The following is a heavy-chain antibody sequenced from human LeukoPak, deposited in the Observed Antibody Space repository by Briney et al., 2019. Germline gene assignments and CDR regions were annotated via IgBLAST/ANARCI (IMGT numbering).Heavy chain of an antibody. CDR2: IIPIFGTA. Sequence: SVKVSCKASGGTFSSYAISWVRQAPGHGLEWMGGIIPIFGTANYAQKFQGRVTITADESTSTAYMELSSLRSEDTAVYYCARVGDSRNAFDIWGQGTMVTVSS. CDR1: GGTFSSYA. D-gene: IGHD3-22*01. V-gene: IGHV1-69*13. J-gene: IGHJ3*02. CDR3: ARVGDSRNAFDI.